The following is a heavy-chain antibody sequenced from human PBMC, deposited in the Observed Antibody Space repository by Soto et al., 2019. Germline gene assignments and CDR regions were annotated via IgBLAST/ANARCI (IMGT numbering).Heavy chain of an antibody. V-gene: IGHV1-69*02. Sequence: QVQLVQSGAEVKKPGYSVKVSCKASGGTFSSYTSSWVRQAPGHGLEWMGRIITILGIANYAQKFQGRVTITADKSPSTAYMELSSLRSEDTAVYYCARWDSGSYLDYYYGMDVWGQGTTVTVSS. CDR3: ARWDSGSYLDYYYGMDV. J-gene: IGHJ6*02. D-gene: IGHD1-26*01. CDR1: GGTFSSYT. CDR2: IITILGIA.